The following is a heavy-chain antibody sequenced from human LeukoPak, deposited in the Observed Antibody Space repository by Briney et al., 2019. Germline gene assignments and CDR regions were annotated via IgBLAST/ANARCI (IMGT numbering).Heavy chain of an antibody. V-gene: IGHV4-59*08. D-gene: IGHD3-22*01. Sequence: PSETLSLTCTVSGGSISSYYWSWIRQPPGKGLEWIGYIYYSGGTNYNPSLKSRVTISVDTSKNQFSLNLSSVTAADTAVYYCARLYYDSSGYYQICYFDYWGQGTLVTVSS. J-gene: IGHJ4*02. CDR1: GGSISSYY. CDR2: IYYSGGT. CDR3: ARLYYDSSGYYQICYFDY.